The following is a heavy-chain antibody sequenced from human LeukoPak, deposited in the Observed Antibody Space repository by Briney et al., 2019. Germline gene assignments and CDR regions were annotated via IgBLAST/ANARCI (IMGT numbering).Heavy chain of an antibody. CDR1: GFTFSDYY. CDR3: RGYLDY. D-gene: IGHD3-16*02. CDR2: ISSSSNTI. V-gene: IGHV3-11*01. Sequence: GGSLRLSCAASGFTFSDYYTTWIRQASGKGLEWVSYISSSSNTIYYADSVKGRFTISRDNAKNSLYLQMNSLRADDTAVYYCRGYLDYWGQGTLVTVSS. J-gene: IGHJ4*02.